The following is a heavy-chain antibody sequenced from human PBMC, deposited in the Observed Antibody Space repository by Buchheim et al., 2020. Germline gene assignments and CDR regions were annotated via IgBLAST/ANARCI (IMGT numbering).Heavy chain of an antibody. V-gene: IGHV3-48*01. CDR3: ARDPVVVNTGFDY. D-gene: IGHD3-22*01. CDR1: GFTFSSYS. Sequence: EVQLVESGGGLVQPGGSLRLSCAASGFTFSSYSMYWVRQAPGKGLEWVSYISSSSTIYYADSVKGRFTISRDNAKNSLYLQMNSLRAEDTAVYYCARDPVVVNTGFDYWGQGTL. CDR2: ISSSSTI. J-gene: IGHJ4*02.